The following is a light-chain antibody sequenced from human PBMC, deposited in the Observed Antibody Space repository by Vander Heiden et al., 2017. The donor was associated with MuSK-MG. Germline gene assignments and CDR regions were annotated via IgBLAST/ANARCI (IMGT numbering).Light chain of an antibody. CDR2: GAT. Sequence: EIVMTQSPATLSVSPGERATLSCRASQSVSSNLVAWYQQKPGQAPRLLIYGATTRATDIPARFSGSGSGTEFTLTISSLQSEDFAVYYCQQDNNCPLTFGGGTKVEIK. J-gene: IGKJ4*01. CDR3: QQDNNCPLT. CDR1: QSVSSN. V-gene: IGKV3-15*01.